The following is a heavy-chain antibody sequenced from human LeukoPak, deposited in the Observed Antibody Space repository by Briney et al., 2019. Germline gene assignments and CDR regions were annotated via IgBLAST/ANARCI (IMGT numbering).Heavy chain of an antibody. D-gene: IGHD1-26*01. Sequence: PGGSLRLSCAASGFTFGSYSMHWVRQAPGKGPEFVSVIGGDGLTTFYADSVKDRFTISRDNSKSTLYLEMGSLRAEDMAVYYCARGGGGSGLWYYDLWGRGTLVTVSS. CDR3: ARGGGGSGLWYYDL. V-gene: IGHV3-64*02. J-gene: IGHJ2*01. CDR1: GFTFGSYS. CDR2: IGGDGLTT.